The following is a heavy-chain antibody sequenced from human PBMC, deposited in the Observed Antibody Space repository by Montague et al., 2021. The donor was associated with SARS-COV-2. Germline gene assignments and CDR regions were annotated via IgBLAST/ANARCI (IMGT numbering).Heavy chain of an antibody. V-gene: IGHV3-43*02. CDR1: GFTFDDYG. D-gene: IGHD4-17*01. CDR3: AKDLARLGDMGYYSYYGMDA. J-gene: IGHJ6*02. Sequence: SLRLSCAASGFTFDDYGMHWVRQAPGKGLDWVSLISGDGSARYYADSVNGRFTISRDNSKNSLYLQMNSLRTEDTALYYCAKDLARLGDMGYYSYYGMDAWGQGTTVTVSS. CDR2: ISGDGSAR.